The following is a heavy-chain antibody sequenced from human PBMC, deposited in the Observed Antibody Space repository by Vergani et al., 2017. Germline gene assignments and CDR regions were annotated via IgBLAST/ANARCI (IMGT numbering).Heavy chain of an antibody. V-gene: IGHV3-9*01. J-gene: IGHJ6*02. CDR3: AKDSVPDGSGSDYIGDYYGMDV. CDR2: ISWNVGSI. Sequence: EVQLVESGGGLVQPGRSLRLSCAASGFTFDDYAMHWVRQAPGKGLEWVSGISWNVGSIGYADSVKGRFTISRANAKNALYQQMNSLRAEDTALYYCAKDSVPDGSGSDYIGDYYGMDVWGQGTTVTVSS. CDR1: GFTFDDYA. D-gene: IGHD3-10*01.